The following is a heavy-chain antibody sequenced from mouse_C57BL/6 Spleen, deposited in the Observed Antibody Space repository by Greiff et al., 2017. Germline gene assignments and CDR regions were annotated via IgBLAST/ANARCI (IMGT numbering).Heavy chain of an antibody. CDR1: GYAFTNYL. CDR3: ARKGGSSYPLWAMDY. Sequence: QVQLQQSGAELVRPGTSVKVSCKASGYAFTNYLIEWVKQRPGQGLEWIGVINPGSGGTNYNEKFKGKATLTADKSSSTAYMQLSSLTSEDSAVYFCARKGGSSYPLWAMDYWGQGTSVTVSS. CDR2: INPGSGGT. D-gene: IGHD1-1*01. J-gene: IGHJ4*01. V-gene: IGHV1-54*01.